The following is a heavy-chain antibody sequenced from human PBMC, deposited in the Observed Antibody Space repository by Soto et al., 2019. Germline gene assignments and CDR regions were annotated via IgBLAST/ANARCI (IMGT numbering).Heavy chain of an antibody. CDR3: ARGDQELDY. J-gene: IGHJ4*02. CDR1: GDSINTCT. D-gene: IGHD1-26*01. V-gene: IGHV4-59*01. CDR2: IFSSGST. Sequence: SETLSLTCTVSGDSINTCTWTWIRQPPGKGLEWIGYIFSSGSTNYNPSLQSRLTMSVDTSKNLFSLKLNSVTAADTAVYYCARGDQELDYWGQGTLVTVSS.